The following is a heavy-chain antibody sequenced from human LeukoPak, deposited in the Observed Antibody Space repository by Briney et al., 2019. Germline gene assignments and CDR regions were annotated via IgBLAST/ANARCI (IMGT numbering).Heavy chain of an antibody. J-gene: IGHJ3*02. CDR3: AKGLNGYGSGSYSHLDAFDI. CDR1: GLSVSSNY. D-gene: IGHD3-10*01. CDR2: VSTSGRST. Sequence: GSLRLSCVASGLSVSSNYMSWVRQAPGKGLEWVSTVSTSGRSTYYADSVKGRFTISRDNSKNTLSLQMNSLRAEDTAVYYCAKGLNGYGSGSYSHLDAFDIWGQGTLVTVSS. V-gene: IGHV3-23*01.